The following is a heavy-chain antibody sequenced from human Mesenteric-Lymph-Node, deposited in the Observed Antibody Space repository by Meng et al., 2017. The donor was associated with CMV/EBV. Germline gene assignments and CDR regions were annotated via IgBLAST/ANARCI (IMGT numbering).Heavy chain of an antibody. J-gene: IGHJ6*02. V-gene: IGHV3-11*06. CDR1: GFTFSDCY. CDR2: ISSSSSYI. CDR3: ARGRIGYSFGSGQYYFYGMDV. Sequence: GESLKISCAASGFTFSDCYMSWIRQAPGKGLEWVSSISSSSSYIYYADSVKGRFTISRDNAKNSLYLQMNSLRAEDTAVYYCARGRIGYSFGSGQYYFYGMDVWGQGTMVTVSS. D-gene: IGHD5-18*01.